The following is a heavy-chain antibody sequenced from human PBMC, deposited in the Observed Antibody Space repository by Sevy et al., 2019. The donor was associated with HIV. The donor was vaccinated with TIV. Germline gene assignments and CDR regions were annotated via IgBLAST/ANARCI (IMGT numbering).Heavy chain of an antibody. CDR2: ISYDGSNK. D-gene: IGHD2-15*01. Sequence: GGSLRLSCAASGFTFSSYAMHWVRQAPGKGLEWVAVISYDGSNKYYADSVKGRFTISRDNSKNKLYLQMNSLRAEDTAVYYCARDTVFCSGGSCYSYYYYGMDVWGQGTTVTVSS. CDR3: ARDTVFCSGGSCYSYYYYGMDV. J-gene: IGHJ6*02. CDR1: GFTFSSYA. V-gene: IGHV3-30-3*01.